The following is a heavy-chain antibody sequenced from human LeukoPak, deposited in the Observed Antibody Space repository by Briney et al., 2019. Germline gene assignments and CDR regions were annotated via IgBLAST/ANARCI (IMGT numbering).Heavy chain of an antibody. Sequence: SETLSLTCTVSGGSISSYYWSWIRQPPGKGLEWIGYIYYSGGTNYNPSPKSRVTISVDTSKNQFSLKLSSVTAADTAVYYCARVSGGSSGWYGYWGQGTLVTVSS. D-gene: IGHD6-19*01. CDR3: ARVSGGSSGWYGY. V-gene: IGHV4-59*01. J-gene: IGHJ4*02. CDR1: GGSISSYY. CDR2: IYYSGGT.